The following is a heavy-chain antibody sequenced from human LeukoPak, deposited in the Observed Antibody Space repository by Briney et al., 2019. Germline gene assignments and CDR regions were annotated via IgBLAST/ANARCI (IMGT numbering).Heavy chain of an antibody. CDR1: GGSIASNY. CDR2: IYYTGGT. J-gene: IGHJ4*02. CDR3: AKYGNSGWVIDN. V-gene: IGHV4-59*08. D-gene: IGHD6-19*01. Sequence: SETLSLTCTVSGGSIASNYWTWIRQPPGKGLEYIGYIYYTGGTNYNPSLKSRVTISVDTSKNQFSLKLTSVTAADTAAYFCAKYGNSGWVIDNWGQGTLVTVSS.